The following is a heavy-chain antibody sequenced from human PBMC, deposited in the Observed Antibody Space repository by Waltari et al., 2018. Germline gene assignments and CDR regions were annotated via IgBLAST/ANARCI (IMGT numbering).Heavy chain of an antibody. D-gene: IGHD6-19*01. CDR2: ISYDGSNK. CDR1: GFTFSSYA. CDR3: ASLRGSSGWPDAFDI. J-gene: IGHJ3*02. V-gene: IGHV3-30*01. Sequence: QVQLVESGGGVVQPGRSLRLSCAASGFTFSSYAMHWVRQAPGKGLEWVAVISYDGSNKYYADSVKGRFTISRDNSKNTLYLQMNSLRAEDTAVYYCASLRGSSGWPDAFDIWGQGTMVTVSS.